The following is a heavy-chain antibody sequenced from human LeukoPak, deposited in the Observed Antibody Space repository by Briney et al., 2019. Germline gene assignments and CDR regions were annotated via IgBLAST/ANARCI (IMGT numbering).Heavy chain of an antibody. Sequence: GGSLRRSCAASGFTFSSYSMNWVRQAPGKGLEGVSYISSSSSTIYYEDSVKGRFTISRDNAKNSLYLQMTSLRAEDTAVYYCAREGYGSAFDIWGQGTMVTVSS. CDR2: ISSSSSTI. CDR1: GFTFSSYS. CDR3: AREGYGSAFDI. J-gene: IGHJ3*02. D-gene: IGHD3-10*01. V-gene: IGHV3-48*01.